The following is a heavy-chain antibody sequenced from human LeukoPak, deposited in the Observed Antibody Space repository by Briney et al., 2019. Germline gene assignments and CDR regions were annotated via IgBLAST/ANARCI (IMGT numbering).Heavy chain of an antibody. CDR2: IIPIFGTA. CDR3: ARDTEVRFPDG. V-gene: IGHV1-69*05. Sequence: SVKVSCKASGGTFSSYAISWVRQAPRQGLEWMGRIIPIFGTANYAQKFQGRVTITTDESTSTAYMELSSLRSEDTAVYYCARDTEVRFPDGWGQGTLVTVSS. D-gene: IGHD3-3*01. CDR1: GGTFSSYA. J-gene: IGHJ4*02.